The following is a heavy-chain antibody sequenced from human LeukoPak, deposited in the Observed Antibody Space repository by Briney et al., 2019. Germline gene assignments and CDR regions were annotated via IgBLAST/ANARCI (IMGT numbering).Heavy chain of an antibody. CDR2: FDPEDGET. D-gene: IGHD3-16*01. CDR1: GYTLTELS. V-gene: IGHV1-24*01. CDR3: ATGWASSYYYYGTDV. Sequence: GASVKVSCKVSGYTLTELSMHWVRQAPGEGLEWMGGFDPEDGETIYAQKFQGRVTMTEDTSTDTAYMELSSLRSEDTAVYYCATGWASSYYYYGTDVWGQGTTVTVSS. J-gene: IGHJ6*02.